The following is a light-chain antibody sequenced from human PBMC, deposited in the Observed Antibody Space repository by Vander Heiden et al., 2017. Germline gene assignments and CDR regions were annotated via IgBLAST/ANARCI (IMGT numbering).Light chain of an antibody. CDR3: SSYTSSSRYV. J-gene: IGLJ1*01. CDR2: DVS. V-gene: IGLV2-14*01. CDR1: SSDVGGYNY. Sequence: QSALTQPASVSGSPGQSTTISCTGTSSDVGGYNYVSWYQQHPGKAPKLMIYDVSNRPSGVSNRFSGSKSGNTASLTISGLQAEDEADYYCSSYTSSSRYVFGTGTKVNGL.